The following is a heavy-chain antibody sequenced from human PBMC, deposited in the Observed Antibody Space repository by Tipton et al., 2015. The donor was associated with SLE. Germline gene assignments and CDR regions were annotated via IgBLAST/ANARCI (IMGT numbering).Heavy chain of an antibody. CDR3: AREPYYYDSSGYYVSWFDP. CDR2: IYTSGST. D-gene: IGHD3-22*01. J-gene: IGHJ5*02. Sequence: TLSLTCTVSGGSISSYYWSWIRQPPGKGLEWIGYIYTSGSTNYNPSLNSRVTISVDTSKNQFSLKLSSVTAADTAVYYCAREPYYYDSSGYYVSWFDPWGQGTLVTVSS. CDR1: GGSISSYY. V-gene: IGHV4-4*08.